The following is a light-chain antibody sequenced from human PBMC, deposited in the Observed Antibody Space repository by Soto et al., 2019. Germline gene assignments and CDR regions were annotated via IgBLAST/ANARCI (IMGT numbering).Light chain of an antibody. V-gene: IGKV1-5*01. CDR1: QSTSSY. Sequence: DIQMTQSPSTLSASVGDRVTITCRASQSTSSYLAWYQQKPGKAPKLLIYDASSLESGVPLRFSASGSGTEFTLTISSLQPDDFATYYCQQYNSYSGTFGQGTKVDIK. CDR3: QQYNSYSGT. J-gene: IGKJ1*01. CDR2: DAS.